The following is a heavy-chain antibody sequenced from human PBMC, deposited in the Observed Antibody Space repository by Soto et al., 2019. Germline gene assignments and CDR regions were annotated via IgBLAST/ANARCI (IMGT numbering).Heavy chain of an antibody. CDR2: ISGGGITT. V-gene: IGHV3-23*01. D-gene: IGHD4-17*01. Sequence: PGGSLRLSCATSVLTFSTYGMNCVRQAPGKGLEWVAGISGGGITTYYADSVKGRFSISRDNSRNTLFLEMNSLRVEDTALYYCAKEGTTVGRFFDHWGRGTLVTVYS. CDR1: VLTFSTYG. J-gene: IGHJ4*01. CDR3: AKEGTTVGRFFDH.